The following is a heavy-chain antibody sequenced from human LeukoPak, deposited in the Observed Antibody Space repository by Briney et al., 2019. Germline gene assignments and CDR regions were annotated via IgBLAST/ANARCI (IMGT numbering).Heavy chain of an antibody. Sequence: PGGSLRLSCAASGFTFSDYYMSWIRQAPGKGLEWVSYISTSGSTIKYADSVKGRFTISRDNSKNTLYLQMNSLRAEDTAVYYCAKDLSFSSGNDYWGQGTLVTVSS. CDR2: ISTSGSTI. D-gene: IGHD3-22*01. CDR3: AKDLSFSSGNDY. CDR1: GFTFSDYY. V-gene: IGHV3-11*04. J-gene: IGHJ4*02.